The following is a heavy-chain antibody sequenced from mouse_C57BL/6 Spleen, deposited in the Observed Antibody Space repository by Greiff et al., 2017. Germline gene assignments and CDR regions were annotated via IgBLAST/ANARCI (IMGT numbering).Heavy chain of an antibody. CDR2: SDPEDGET. CDR1: GFNIKDYY. CDR3: ARNNSKGDYFDY. V-gene: IGHV14-2*01. J-gene: IGHJ2*01. D-gene: IGHD2-5*01. Sequence: EVKLMESGAELVKPGASVKLSCTASGFNIKDYYMHWVKQRTEQGLEWIGRSDPEDGETKYAPKFQGKATITADTSSNSAYLQLSSLTSEDTAVYYCARNNSKGDYFDYWGQGTTLTVSS.